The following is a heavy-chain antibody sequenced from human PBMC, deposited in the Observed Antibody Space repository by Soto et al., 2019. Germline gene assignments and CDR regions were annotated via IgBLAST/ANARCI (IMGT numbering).Heavy chain of an antibody. J-gene: IGHJ4*02. V-gene: IGHV1-69*01. D-gene: IGHD5-12*01. CDR3: ARARAMATITVYLDY. CDR1: GGTFSSYA. Sequence: QVQLVQSGAEVKKPGSSVKVSCKASGGTFSSYAISWVRQAPGQGLEWMGGIIPMFGTANYAQKFQGRVTITADESTSTAYMELSSLRSEDTAVYSCARARAMATITVYLDYWGQGTLVTVSS. CDR2: IIPMFGTA.